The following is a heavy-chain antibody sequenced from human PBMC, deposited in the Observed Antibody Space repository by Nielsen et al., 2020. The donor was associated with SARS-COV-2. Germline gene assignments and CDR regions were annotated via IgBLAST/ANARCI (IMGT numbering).Heavy chain of an antibody. Sequence: GESLKISCAASGFTFSSYWMSWVHQAPGKGLEWVANIKQDGSEKYYVDSVKGRFTISRDNAKNSLYLQMNSLRAEDTAVYYCAKDVWRGSYAFDYWGQGTLVTVSS. CDR3: AKDVWRGSYAFDY. D-gene: IGHD1-26*01. V-gene: IGHV3-7*05. CDR1: GFTFSSYW. J-gene: IGHJ4*02. CDR2: IKQDGSEK.